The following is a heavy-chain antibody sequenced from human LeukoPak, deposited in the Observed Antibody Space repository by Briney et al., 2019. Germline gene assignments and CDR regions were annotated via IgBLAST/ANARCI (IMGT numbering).Heavy chain of an antibody. CDR1: GYTFTSYD. D-gene: IGHD4-23*01. CDR3: AGEGLRYGGGVYYYYYGMDV. V-gene: IGHV1-8*01. CDR2: MNPNSGNT. J-gene: IGHJ6*02. Sequence: ASVKVSCKASGYTFTSYDINWVRQATGQGLEWMGWMNPNSGNTGYAQKFQGRVTMTRNTSISTAYMELSSLRSEDTAVYYCAGEGLRYGGGVYYYYYGMDVWGQGTTVTVSS.